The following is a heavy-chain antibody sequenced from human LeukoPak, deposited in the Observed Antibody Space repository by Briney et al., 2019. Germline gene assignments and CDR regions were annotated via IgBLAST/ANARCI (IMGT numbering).Heavy chain of an antibody. CDR1: GFTFSSYW. J-gene: IGHJ4*02. D-gene: IGHD5-18*01. CDR3: ARDRSYGTLFDY. Sequence: GGSLRLSCEASGFTFSSYWMSWVRQAPGKGLEWVANIKTDGSEKYYVDSVKGRFTISRDNAKNSLYLQMNSLRAEDTAVYYCARDRSYGTLFDYWGQGTLVTVSS. V-gene: IGHV3-7*01. CDR2: IKTDGSEK.